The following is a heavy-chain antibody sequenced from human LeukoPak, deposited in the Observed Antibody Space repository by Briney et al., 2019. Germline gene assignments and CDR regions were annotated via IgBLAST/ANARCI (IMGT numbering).Heavy chain of an antibody. D-gene: IGHD1-26*01. CDR3: ARVVNRGIVGATLFDY. Sequence: SETLSLTCTVSGGSISSSSYYWGWIRQPPGKGLEWIGSIYYSGGTYYNPSLKSRVTISVDTSKNQFSLKLSSVTAADTAVYYCARVVNRGIVGATLFDYWGQGTLVTVSS. CDR1: GGSISSSSYY. J-gene: IGHJ4*02. CDR2: IYYSGGT. V-gene: IGHV4-39*07.